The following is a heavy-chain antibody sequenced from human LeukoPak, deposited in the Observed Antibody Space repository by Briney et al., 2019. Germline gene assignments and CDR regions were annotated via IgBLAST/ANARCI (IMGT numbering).Heavy chain of an antibody. Sequence: PGGSLRLSCSASGFSFGDYNMIWFRHAPGKGLEWVSFIGRSNNIDYADSVKGRFTISRDDAKASLYLQMNSLRAEDTAVYFCARGHSAHDFRAYWGQGTLVTVSS. D-gene: IGHD3-3*01. J-gene: IGHJ4*02. V-gene: IGHV3-69-1*01. CDR1: GFSFGDYN. CDR3: ARGHSAHDFRAY. CDR2: IGRSNNI.